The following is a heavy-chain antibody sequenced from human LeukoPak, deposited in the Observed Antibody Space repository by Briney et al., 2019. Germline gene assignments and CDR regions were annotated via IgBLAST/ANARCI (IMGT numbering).Heavy chain of an antibody. Sequence: GGSLRLSCAASGFTFSSYAMSWVRQAPGKGLEWVSAISGSGGSTYYADSVKGRFTISRDNSKNTLYLQMNSLRAEDTAVYYCAKHPAGYSSGWYGAYYFDYWGQGTLVTVSS. CDR1: GFTFSSYA. V-gene: IGHV3-23*01. D-gene: IGHD6-19*01. J-gene: IGHJ4*02. CDR3: AKHPAGYSSGWYGAYYFDY. CDR2: ISGSGGST.